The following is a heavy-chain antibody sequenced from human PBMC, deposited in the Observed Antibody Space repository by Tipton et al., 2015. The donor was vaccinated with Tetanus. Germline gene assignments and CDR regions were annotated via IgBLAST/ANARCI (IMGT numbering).Heavy chain of an antibody. J-gene: IGHJ4*02. V-gene: IGHV3-74*01. CDR3: TKDVGIVLFDY. CDR1: GFTFTDYW. CDR2: MNSDGSAS. D-gene: IGHD2-8*01. Sequence: SLRLSCAASGFTFTDYWMHWVRQAPGKGLLWVARMNSDGSASNYADSVKGRFTISRDSAQNTMYLQMNSLRAEDTAVYYCTKDVGIVLFDYWGQGTLVTVSS.